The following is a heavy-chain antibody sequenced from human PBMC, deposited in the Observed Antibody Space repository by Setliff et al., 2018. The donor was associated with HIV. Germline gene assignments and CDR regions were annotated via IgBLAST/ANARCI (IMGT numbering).Heavy chain of an antibody. D-gene: IGHD3-3*01. Sequence: SVKVSCKASGGSFYTYAFTWVRQAPGQGLEWVGGIVPVFRTVNYAQKLQGRVTITADESTSTSYMELNSHTSDDTAVYYCARGPKKGVDILPPDSWGQGTLVTVSS. CDR1: GGSFYTYA. V-gene: IGHV1-69*13. CDR2: IVPVFRTV. CDR3: ARGPKKGVDILPPDS. J-gene: IGHJ5*02.